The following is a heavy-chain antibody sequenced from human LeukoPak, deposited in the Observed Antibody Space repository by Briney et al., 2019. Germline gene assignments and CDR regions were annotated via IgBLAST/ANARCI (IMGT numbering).Heavy chain of an antibody. D-gene: IGHD3-3*01. CDR3: ARGATYYDSNWFDP. Sequence: PGGSLRLSCEASGFTISSYWMSWVRQAPGKGLEWVAVIWYDGSNKYYADSVKGRFTISRDNSKNTLYLQMNSLRAEDTAVYYCARGATYYDSNWFDPWGQGTLVTVSS. J-gene: IGHJ5*02. CDR2: IWYDGSNK. CDR1: GFTISSYW. V-gene: IGHV3-33*08.